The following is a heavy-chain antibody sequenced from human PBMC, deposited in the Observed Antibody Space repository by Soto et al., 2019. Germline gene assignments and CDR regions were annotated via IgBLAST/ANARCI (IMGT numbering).Heavy chain of an antibody. CDR2: TRNKANTYST. D-gene: IGHD6-13*01. CDR1: GFTFSDHY. J-gene: IGHJ4*02. V-gene: IGHV3-72*01. CDR3: ARSRIPAHRDVDY. Sequence: EVQLVESGGGLVQPGGSLSLSCAASGFTFSDHYMDWVRQAPGKGLEWVGRTRNKANTYSTEYAASVKGRFTISRDDSKNSLYLQMNSLKTEDTAVYYCARSRIPAHRDVDYWGQGTLVTVSS.